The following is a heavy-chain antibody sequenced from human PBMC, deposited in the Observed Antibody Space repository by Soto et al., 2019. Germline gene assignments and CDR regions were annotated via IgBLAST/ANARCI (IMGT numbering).Heavy chain of an antibody. Sequence: EVQLVESGGGLVQPGGSLRLSCAASGFTVSSNYMSWVRQAPGKGLEWVSVIYSGGSTYYADSVKGRFTISRHNSKNTLYLQMNSLRAEDTAVYYCARVKQWLADAGYFQHWGQGTLVTVSS. V-gene: IGHV3-53*04. CDR2: IYSGGST. D-gene: IGHD6-19*01. CDR1: GFTVSSNY. J-gene: IGHJ1*01. CDR3: ARVKQWLADAGYFQH.